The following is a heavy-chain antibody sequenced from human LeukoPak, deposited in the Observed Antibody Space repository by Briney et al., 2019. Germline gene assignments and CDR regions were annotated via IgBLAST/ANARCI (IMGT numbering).Heavy chain of an antibody. CDR2: IWYDGSNK. V-gene: IGHV3-33*01. J-gene: IGHJ1*01. D-gene: IGHD6-13*01. CDR1: GFTFSRFG. CDR3: ARDWPTIAAAGTIPEYFQH. Sequence: PGRSLRLSCAASGFTFSRFGMHWVRQAPGKGLEWVAVIWYDGSNKYYADSVKGRFTISRDNSKNTLYLQMNSLTAEDTAVYYCARDWPTIAAAGTIPEYFQHWGQGTLVTVSS.